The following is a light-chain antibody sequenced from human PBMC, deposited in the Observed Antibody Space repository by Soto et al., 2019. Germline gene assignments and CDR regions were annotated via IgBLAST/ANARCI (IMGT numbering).Light chain of an antibody. CDR3: QQYNNWPYT. V-gene: IGKV3-15*01. CDR1: QSVSSN. J-gene: IGKJ2*01. CDR2: GAS. Sequence: EIVMTQSPATLSVSPGERATLSCRASQSVSSNLAWYQQKPGQAPRLLIYGASARATGIPARFSGSRSGTEFTLNINSLQSEDFAVYYCQQYNNWPYTFGQGTKLEIK.